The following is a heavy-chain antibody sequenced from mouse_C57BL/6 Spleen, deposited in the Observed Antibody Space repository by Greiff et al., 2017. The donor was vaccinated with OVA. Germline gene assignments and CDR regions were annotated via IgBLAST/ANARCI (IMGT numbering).Heavy chain of an antibody. Sequence: QVQLQQSGAELVRPGASVTLSCKASGYTFTDYEMHWVKQTPVHGLEWIGAIDPETGGTAYNQKFKGKAILTADKSSSTAYMELRSLTSEDSAVYYCTRGGIYYYGSVYWYFDVWGTGTTVTVSS. D-gene: IGHD1-1*01. CDR3: TRGGIYYYGSVYWYFDV. V-gene: IGHV1-15*01. CDR1: GYTFTDYE. J-gene: IGHJ1*03. CDR2: IDPETGGT.